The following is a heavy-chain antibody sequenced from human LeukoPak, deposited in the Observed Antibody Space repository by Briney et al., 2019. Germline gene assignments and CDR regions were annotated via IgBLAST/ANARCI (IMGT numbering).Heavy chain of an antibody. D-gene: IGHD3-3*01. CDR3: ATSEDFWSSYTIDF. V-gene: IGHV3-11*04. CDR2: ISGSSSTV. J-gene: IGHJ4*02. CDR1: GFSFRDSY. Sequence: GVSLRLSCSASGFSFRDSYMSWVRQAPGKGLEWISYISGSSSTVYYRDSVKGRFTISRDNAKNTLSLQMDRLTVEDTAVYYCATSEDFWSSYTIDFWGRGTLVTVSS.